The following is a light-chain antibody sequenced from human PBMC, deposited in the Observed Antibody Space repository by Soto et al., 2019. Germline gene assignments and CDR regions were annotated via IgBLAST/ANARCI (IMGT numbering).Light chain of an antibody. CDR2: DVS. V-gene: IGLV2-14*03. CDR1: SSNIGTYT. J-gene: IGLJ1*01. Sequence: QSVLTQPPSVSGTPGQSITISCSGSSSNIGTYTLNWYQHLPGKVPKLIIYDVSNRPSGVSDRFSGSKSGNAASLTISGLQAEDEADYYCSSYTSTSTLYVFGTGTKVTVL. CDR3: SSYTSTSTLYV.